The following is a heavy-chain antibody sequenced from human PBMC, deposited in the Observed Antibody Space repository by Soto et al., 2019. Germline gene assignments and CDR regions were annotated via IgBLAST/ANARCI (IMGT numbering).Heavy chain of an antibody. CDR2: IYHSGNT. J-gene: IGHJ4*02. CDR1: GDSISSGAW. V-gene: IGHV4-4*02. Sequence: SETLSLTCAVSGDSISSGAWWSWVRQSPGKGLQWIGEIYHSGNTRNNPSLKSRVTMSVDKSNNQFSLNLMSVTAADTATYYCARDSRTGCSSTDCYMSRGQGTLVTVSS. D-gene: IGHD2-2*01. CDR3: ARDSRTGCSSTDCYMS.